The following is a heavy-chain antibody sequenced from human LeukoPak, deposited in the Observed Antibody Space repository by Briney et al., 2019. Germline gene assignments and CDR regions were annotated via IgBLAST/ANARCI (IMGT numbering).Heavy chain of an antibody. J-gene: IGHJ4*02. CDR2: MNPNSGNT. CDR3: ARTRAKHSGSFDFDY. D-gene: IGHD1-26*01. CDR1: GYTFTSYD. V-gene: IGHV1-8*03. Sequence: ASVKVSCKASGYTFTSYDINWVRQATGQGLESMGWMNPNSGNTGYAKKFQGRVTITRNTSISTAYMELSSLRSEDTAVYYCARTRAKHSGSFDFDYWGQGTLVTVSS.